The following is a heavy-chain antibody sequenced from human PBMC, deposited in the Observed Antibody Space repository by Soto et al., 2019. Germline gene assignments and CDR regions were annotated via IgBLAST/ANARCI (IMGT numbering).Heavy chain of an antibody. Sequence: QVQLQQWGAGLLKPSETLSLTCAVYGGSFSGYYWSWIRQPPGKGLEWIGEINHSGSTNYNPSLKSRVTISVDTSKNQFSLKLSSVTAADTAGYYCARYRRNSSGWYGRGFDYWGQGTLVTVSS. CDR2: INHSGST. D-gene: IGHD6-19*01. CDR3: ARYRRNSSGWYGRGFDY. V-gene: IGHV4-34*01. J-gene: IGHJ4*02. CDR1: GGSFSGYY.